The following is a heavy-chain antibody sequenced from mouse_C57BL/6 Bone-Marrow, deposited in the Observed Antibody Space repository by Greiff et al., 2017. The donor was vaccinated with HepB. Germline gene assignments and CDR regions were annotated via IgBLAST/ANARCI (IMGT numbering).Heavy chain of an antibody. D-gene: IGHD1-1*01. Sequence: EVKLVESGEGLVKPGGSLKLSCAASGFTFSSYAMSWVRQTPEKRLEWVAYISSGGDYIYYADTVKGRFTISRDNARNTLYLQMSSLKSEDTAMYYCTREGYGSSWKAMDYWGQGTSVTVSS. CDR1: GFTFSSYA. V-gene: IGHV5-9-1*02. CDR3: TREGYGSSWKAMDY. J-gene: IGHJ4*01. CDR2: ISSGGDYI.